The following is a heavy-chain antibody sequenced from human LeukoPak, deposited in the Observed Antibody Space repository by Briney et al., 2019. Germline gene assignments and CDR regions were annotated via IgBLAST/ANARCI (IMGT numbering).Heavy chain of an antibody. D-gene: IGHD3-16*01. CDR1: GFTFPNFA. CDR3: TLFGGGAFDI. V-gene: IGHV3-23*01. Sequence: GGSLRLSCAASGFTFPNFAMTWVRQAPGKGLEWISAISGSGGSTYYADSVKGRFTISRNNFKNTLYLQMNSLRAEDTAVYYCTLFGGGAFDIWGQGTMVTVSS. CDR2: ISGSGGST. J-gene: IGHJ3*02.